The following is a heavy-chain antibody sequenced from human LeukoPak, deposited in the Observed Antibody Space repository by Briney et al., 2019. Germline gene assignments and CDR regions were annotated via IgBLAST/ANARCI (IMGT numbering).Heavy chain of an antibody. J-gene: IGHJ4*02. CDR1: GGTFSSYA. CDR2: ITPIFGTA. Sequence: SVKVSCKASGGTFSSYAISWVRQAPGQGLEWMGRITPIFGTANYAQKFQGRVTITTDESTSTAYMELSSLRSEDTAVYYCARDSLAYYYDSSGYYYFDYWGQGTLVTVSS. D-gene: IGHD3-22*01. V-gene: IGHV1-69*05. CDR3: ARDSLAYYYDSSGYYYFDY.